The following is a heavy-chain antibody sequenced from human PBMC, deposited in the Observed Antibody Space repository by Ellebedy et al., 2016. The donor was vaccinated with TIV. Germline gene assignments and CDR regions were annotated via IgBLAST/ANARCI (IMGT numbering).Heavy chain of an antibody. CDR3: ARERGYSYGHDAFDI. J-gene: IGHJ3*02. Sequence: GGSLRLXCAASGFTFSSYAMHWVRQAPGKGLEWVAVISYDGSNKYYADSVKGRFTISRDNSKNTLYLQMDSLRPDDTAVYYCARERGYSYGHDAFDIWGQGTMVTVSS. V-gene: IGHV3-30*04. D-gene: IGHD5-18*01. CDR1: GFTFSSYA. CDR2: ISYDGSNK.